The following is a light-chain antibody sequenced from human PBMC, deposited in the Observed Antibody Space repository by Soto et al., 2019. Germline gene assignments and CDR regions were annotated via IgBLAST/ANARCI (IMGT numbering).Light chain of an antibody. CDR1: QSITRN. CDR2: GAS. J-gene: IGKJ1*01. Sequence: ELVMTQSPATLSVSPGERANLSCRASQSITRNLAWYQQSPGQAPRLLIYGASTRATGIPARFSGSGSGTEFTLTINSLQSEDFAVYYCQQYNNWPMWTFGQGTKVDI. CDR3: QQYNNWPMWT. V-gene: IGKV3-15*01.